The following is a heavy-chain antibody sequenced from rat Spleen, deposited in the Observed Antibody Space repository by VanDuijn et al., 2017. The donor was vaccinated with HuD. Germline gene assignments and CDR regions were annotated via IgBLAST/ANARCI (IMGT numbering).Heavy chain of an antibody. CDR1: GFTFNDYW. J-gene: IGHJ2*01. Sequence: EVQLVESGGGLVQPGRSLKLSCVASGFTFNDYWMTWIRQAPGKGLEWVSSINTDGGSTYYPDSVKGRFTVSRDNAENTVYLQMNSLRSEDTATYYCAKAPLQSGDYWGQGVMVTVSS. D-gene: IGHD1-1*01. CDR2: INTDGGST. V-gene: IGHV5-58*01. CDR3: AKAPLQSGDY.